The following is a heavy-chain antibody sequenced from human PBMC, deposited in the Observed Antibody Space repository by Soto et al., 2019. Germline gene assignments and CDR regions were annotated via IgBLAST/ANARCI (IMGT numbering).Heavy chain of an antibody. D-gene: IGHD1-7*01. CDR1: GFTFSSYW. V-gene: IGHV3-7*01. J-gene: IGHJ5*02. Sequence: GGSLRLSCAASGFTFSSYWMSWVRQAPGKGLEWVANIKQDGSEKYYVDSVKGRFTISRDNAKNSLYLQMNSLRAEDTAVYYCARDIQAGTTDWFDPWGQGTLVTVSS. CDR3: ARDIQAGTTDWFDP. CDR2: IKQDGSEK.